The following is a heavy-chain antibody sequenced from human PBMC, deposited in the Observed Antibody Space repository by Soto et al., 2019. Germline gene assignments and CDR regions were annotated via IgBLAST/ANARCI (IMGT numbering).Heavy chain of an antibody. V-gene: IGHV4-59*12. CDR3: ARTIHYDILTGDQGGFDP. Sequence: SQTMSLTCTVSAGSISSYCWSWIRQTPGKGLEWIGYVHDSWGSHYNPSLKSRVAISLDTSKSQFSLKLSSVTAADTAVYYFARTIHYDILTGDQGGFDPWGKGTLITVSS. D-gene: IGHD3-9*01. CDR2: VHDSWGS. CDR1: AGSISSYC. J-gene: IGHJ5*02.